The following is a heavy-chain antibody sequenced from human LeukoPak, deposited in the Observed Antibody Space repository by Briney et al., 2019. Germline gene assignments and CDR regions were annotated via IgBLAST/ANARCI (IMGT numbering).Heavy chain of an antibody. D-gene: IGHD3-16*01. CDR1: GGSISTXY. Sequence: SETLSLTCTVSGGSISTXYWXWIRQPPGKGLEWIGYINYXXXTNYNXSLKSRVXXSVDTSKNQFSLKLSSVTAADTAVYYCARLNGGNWGQGTLVTVSS. CDR3: ARLNGGN. V-gene: IGHV4-59*08. CDR2: INYXXXT. J-gene: IGHJ4*02.